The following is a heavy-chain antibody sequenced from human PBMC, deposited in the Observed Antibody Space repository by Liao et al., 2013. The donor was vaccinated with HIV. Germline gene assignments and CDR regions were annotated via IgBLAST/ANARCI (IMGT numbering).Heavy chain of an antibody. V-gene: IGHV4-38-2*02. CDR1: GGSISSGYY. D-gene: IGHD6-19*01. CDR3: ARVRLAVPGVDAFDI. Sequence: QVQLQESGPGLVKPSQTLSLTCTVSGGSISSGYYWSWIRQPPGKGLEWIAGINHSGSTNYNPSLKTRVTISVDTSKSQVSLKVRSVTAADTAVYFCARVRLAVPGVDAFDIWGQGKMVTVSS. J-gene: IGHJ3*02. CDR2: INHSGST.